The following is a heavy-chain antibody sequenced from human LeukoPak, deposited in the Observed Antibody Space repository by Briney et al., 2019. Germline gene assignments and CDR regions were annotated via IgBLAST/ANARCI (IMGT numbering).Heavy chain of an antibody. CDR1: GGSISSYY. V-gene: IGHV4-59*01. CDR2: IYYSGST. J-gene: IGHJ3*02. Sequence: SETLSLTFTVSGGSISSYYWSWIRQPPGKGLEWIGYIYYSGSTNYNPSLKSRVTISVDTSKNQFSLKLSSVTAADTAVYYCARRGAWGAFDIWGQGTMVTVSS. CDR3: ARRGAWGAFDI. D-gene: IGHD1-26*01.